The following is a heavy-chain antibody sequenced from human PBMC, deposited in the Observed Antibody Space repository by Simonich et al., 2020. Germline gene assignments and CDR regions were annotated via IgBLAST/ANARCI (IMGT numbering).Heavy chain of an antibody. CDR2: IGSSSNYI. V-gene: IGHV3-21*01. Sequence: EVQLVESGGGLVKPGGSLRLSCAASGFTFSCYSMNWFRPAPGKGLEWVSSIGSSSNYIYYADSVKGRFTISRDNAKNSLYLQMNSLRAEDTAVYYCARDAAGDYWGQGTLVTVSS. J-gene: IGHJ4*02. CDR3: ARDAAGDY. CDR1: GFTFSCYS. D-gene: IGHD6-13*01.